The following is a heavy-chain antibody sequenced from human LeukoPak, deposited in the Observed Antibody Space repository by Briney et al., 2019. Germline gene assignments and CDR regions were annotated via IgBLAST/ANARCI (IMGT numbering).Heavy chain of an antibody. CDR3: ARSALRGSGRDGYNV. V-gene: IGHV4-34*01. Sequence: TSETLSLTCAVYGGSFSGYYWSWIRQPPGKGLEGIGEINHSGSTNYNPSLKSRVTISVDTSKNQFSLKLSSVTAADTAVYSCARSALRGSGRDGYNVWGQGTLVTVSS. J-gene: IGHJ4*02. D-gene: IGHD5-24*01. CDR1: GGSFSGYY. CDR2: INHSGST.